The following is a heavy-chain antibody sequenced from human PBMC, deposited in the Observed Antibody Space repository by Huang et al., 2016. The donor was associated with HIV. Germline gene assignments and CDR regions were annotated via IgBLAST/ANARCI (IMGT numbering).Heavy chain of an antibody. J-gene: IGHJ5*01. CDR2: IHTSGST. V-gene: IGHV4-61*09. Sequence: QVPLQESGQVLVNPSHNLSFTCTVVVGSSSSGSYYWSWIRQPAKNGLEWIWHIHTSGSTNYNPSLKRRVTISVNPSKKQFSLNLSSVTAADTAVYYCAAQLGIVDSWGQGTLVIVSS. CDR1: VGSSSSGSYY. D-gene: IGHD7-27*01. CDR3: AAQLGIVDS.